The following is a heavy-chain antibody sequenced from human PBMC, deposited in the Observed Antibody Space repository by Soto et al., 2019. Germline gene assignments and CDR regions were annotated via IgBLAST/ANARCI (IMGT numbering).Heavy chain of an antibody. CDR3: ARSSGSYYNVAFDY. V-gene: IGHV4-39*01. CDR1: GGSISSSSYY. D-gene: IGHD3-10*01. J-gene: IGHJ4*02. CDR2: IYYSGST. Sequence: PSETLSLTCTVSGGSISSSSYYWGWIRQPPGKGLEWIGSIYYSGSTYYNPSLKSRVTISVDTSKNQFSLKLSSATAADTAVYYCARSSGSYYNVAFDYWGQGTLVTVSS.